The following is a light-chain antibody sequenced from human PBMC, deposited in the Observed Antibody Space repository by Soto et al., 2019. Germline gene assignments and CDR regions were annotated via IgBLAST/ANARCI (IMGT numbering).Light chain of an antibody. CDR1: QSITNNY. CDR3: QQYGYLVT. CDR2: GAS. Sequence: EIVLTQSPGTLSLSPGERATLSCRASQSITNNYSAWYQQKPGRAHRLLIYGASSRATGIPDRFSGGGSGTDFTLTISRLEPEDFAMYYCQQYGYLVTFGGGTKVEIK. V-gene: IGKV3-20*01. J-gene: IGKJ4*01.